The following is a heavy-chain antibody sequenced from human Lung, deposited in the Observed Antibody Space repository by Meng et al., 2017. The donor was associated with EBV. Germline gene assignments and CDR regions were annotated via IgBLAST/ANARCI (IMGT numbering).Heavy chain of an antibody. CDR1: GGSIRFGDYY. V-gene: IGHV4-30-4*08. J-gene: IGHJ5*02. D-gene: IGHD6-6*01. Sequence: GQRLEAGPGLGKPSQTLSLTCTVSGGSIRFGDYYWSWIRQPPGKGLEWIGYIYDSGSTSYNPSLMSRVTISVDTSRNQFSLKLTSVTAADTAVYYCAREYSSSSGLPGPWGQGTLVTVSS. CDR3: AREYSSSSGLPGP. CDR2: IYDSGST.